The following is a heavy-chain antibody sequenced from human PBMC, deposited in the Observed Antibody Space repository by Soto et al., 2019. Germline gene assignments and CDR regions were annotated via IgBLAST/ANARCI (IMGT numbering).Heavy chain of an antibody. CDR3: ARWMSGGYSDWFDP. J-gene: IGHJ5*02. CDR2: INVDNGET. V-gene: IGHV1-18*04. CDR1: GYNFMRYG. Sequence: QVQLVQSGAEVKKPGASVKVSCKASGYNFMRYGFTWVRQAPGQGLVWMGWINVDNGETKYPQKIQGRVTMTTDTSTSTVYMALRSLTPDDSAVYYCARWMSGGYSDWFDPWGHGTLVTVS. D-gene: IGHD1-26*01.